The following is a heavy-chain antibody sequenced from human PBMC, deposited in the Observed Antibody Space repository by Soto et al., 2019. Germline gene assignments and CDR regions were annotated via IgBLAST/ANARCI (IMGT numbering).Heavy chain of an antibody. D-gene: IGHD3-9*01. CDR1: GFTFSSYE. CDR3: ATAGLTGTV. V-gene: IGHV3-48*03. Sequence: GSLRLSFAPSGFTFSSYEMNWVRQAPGKGLEWVSYISVSGTMRFYADAVKGRFTISRDNTKKILYLQMNSLRAEDTALYYCATAGLTGTVWGQGTTVTVSS. J-gene: IGHJ6*02. CDR2: ISVSGTMR.